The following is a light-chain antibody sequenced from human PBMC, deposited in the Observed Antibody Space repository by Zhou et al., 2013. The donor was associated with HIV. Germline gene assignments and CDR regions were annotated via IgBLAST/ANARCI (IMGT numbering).Light chain of an antibody. CDR1: QSVGGS. CDR2: DAT. V-gene: IGKV3-20*01. CDR3: QQYGSSPMS. Sequence: VVLTQSPATLSVSPGDRATLSCRTSQSVGGSLAWYQQKSGQVPRLLIYDATTRATAIPARFSGSGSGTDFTLTISSLEPEDFAVYYCQQYGSSPMSFGQGTRLEIK. J-gene: IGKJ5*01.